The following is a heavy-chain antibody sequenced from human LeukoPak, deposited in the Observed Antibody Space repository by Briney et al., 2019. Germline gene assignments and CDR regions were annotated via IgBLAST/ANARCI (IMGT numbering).Heavy chain of an antibody. CDR3: ARAPLTRPFYFDY. V-gene: IGHV3-20*04. J-gene: IGHJ4*02. CDR1: GFACDEEG. CDR2: INWSGGST. Sequence: GGSLRLSCTATGFACDEEGMRGVREVPGKGLEWVSGINWSGGSTGYADPLRGRFTISRDNAKNSLYLQMDSLRAEDTALYYCARAPLTRPFYFDYWGQGTLVTVSS.